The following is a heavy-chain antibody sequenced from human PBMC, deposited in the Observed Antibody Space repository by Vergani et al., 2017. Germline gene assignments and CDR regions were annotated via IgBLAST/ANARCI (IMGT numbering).Heavy chain of an antibody. Sequence: QVQLVQSGAEVKKPGSSVKVSCKASGGTFSSYTISWVRQAPGQGLEWMGRIIPILGIANYAQKFQGRVTITADKSTSTAYMELSSLRSEDTAVYYCAGDGGGDCSGGSCLLFDYWGQGTLVTVSS. J-gene: IGHJ4*02. CDR2: IIPILGIA. D-gene: IGHD2-15*01. CDR3: AGDGGGDCSGGSCLLFDY. CDR1: GGTFSSYT. V-gene: IGHV1-69*08.